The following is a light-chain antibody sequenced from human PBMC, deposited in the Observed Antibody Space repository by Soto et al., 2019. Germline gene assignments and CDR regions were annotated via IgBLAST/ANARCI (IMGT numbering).Light chain of an antibody. Sequence: GDRVTITCRASQGISNYLAWYQQKPGKVPKLLIYAASTLQSGVPSRFSGSGSGTDFTLTISSLQPEDVATNYCQKYNSAPWPFGQGTKVKIK. V-gene: IGKV1-27*01. CDR2: AAS. CDR3: QKYNSAPWP. CDR1: QGISNY. J-gene: IGKJ1*01.